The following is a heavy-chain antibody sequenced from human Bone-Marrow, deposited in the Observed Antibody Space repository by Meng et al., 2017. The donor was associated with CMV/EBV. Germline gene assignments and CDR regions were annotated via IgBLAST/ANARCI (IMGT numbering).Heavy chain of an antibody. D-gene: IGHD3-3*01. CDR1: GFTFSSYS. CDR2: ISSSSSYI. V-gene: IGHV3-21*01. CDR3: ARAPEYYNFCSGYYPGRVLYYYYGMDV. Sequence: GESLKISCAASGFTFSSYSMNWVRQAPGKGLEWVSSISSSSSYIYYADSVKGRFTISRDNAKNSLYLQMKSLRAVETAVYYCARAPEYYNFCSGYYPGRVLYYYYGMDVWGQGTTVTVSS. J-gene: IGHJ6*02.